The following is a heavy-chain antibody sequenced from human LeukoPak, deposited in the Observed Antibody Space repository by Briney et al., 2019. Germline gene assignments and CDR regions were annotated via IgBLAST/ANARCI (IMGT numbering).Heavy chain of an antibody. D-gene: IGHD2-2*02. V-gene: IGHV3-7*01. CDR1: GFTFSRSW. CDR3: AAWADRGYTY. CDR2: INPDGNEK. Sequence: RSGWSLRLSCVASGFTFSRSWMNWIGQGPGKGLEWVANINPDGNEKRFVDSVEGRFTMSRDNPKNSLYLQMNRLRVEDTGIYYCAAWADRGYTYWGQGVLVTVSS. J-gene: IGHJ4*02.